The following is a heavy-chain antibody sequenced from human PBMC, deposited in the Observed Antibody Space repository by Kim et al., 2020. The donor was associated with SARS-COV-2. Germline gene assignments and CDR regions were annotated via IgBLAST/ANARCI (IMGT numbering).Heavy chain of an antibody. V-gene: IGHV4-31*03. Sequence: SETLSLTCTVSGGSISSGGYYWSWIRQHPGKGLEWIGYIYYSGSTYYNPSLKSRVTISVDTSKNQFSLKLSSVTAADTAVYYCARAQRGYSGYDYGTFDYWGQGTLVTVSS. D-gene: IGHD5-12*01. CDR1: GGSISSGGYY. CDR2: IYYSGST. CDR3: ARAQRGYSGYDYGTFDY. J-gene: IGHJ4*02.